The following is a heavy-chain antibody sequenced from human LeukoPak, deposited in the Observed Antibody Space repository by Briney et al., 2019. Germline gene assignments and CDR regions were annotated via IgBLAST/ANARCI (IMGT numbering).Heavy chain of an antibody. V-gene: IGHV1-2*02. D-gene: IGHD6-19*01. J-gene: IGHJ4*02. Sequence: AASVKVSCKAFGYTFTGNYMHWVRQAPGQGLEWMGWINPKNDDTDYAQKFQGRITLTRDTSISTAYMELTWLTSDDTAIYYCARDDLRQQWLRGHLDSWGQGTLVTVSS. CDR3: ARDDLRQQWLRGHLDS. CDR2: INPKNDDT. CDR1: GYTFTGNY.